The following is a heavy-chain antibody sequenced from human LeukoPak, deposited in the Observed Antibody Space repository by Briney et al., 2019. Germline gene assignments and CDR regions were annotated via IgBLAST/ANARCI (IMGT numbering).Heavy chain of an antibody. CDR2: INPNSGGT. D-gene: IGHD1-26*01. V-gene: IGHV1-2*02. J-gene: IGHJ4*02. Sequence: ASVKVSCKASGYTFTGYYMHWVRQAPRQGLEWMGWINPNSGGTNYAQKFQGRVTMTRDTSISTAYMELSRLRSDDTAVYYCARDHGSGSYWGADYWGQGTLVTVSS. CDR1: GYTFTGYY. CDR3: ARDHGSGSYWGADY.